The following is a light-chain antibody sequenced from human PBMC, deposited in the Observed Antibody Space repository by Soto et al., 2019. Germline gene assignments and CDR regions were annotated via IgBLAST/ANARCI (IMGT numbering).Light chain of an antibody. CDR3: QQYNNWPPTWT. CDR2: GAS. Sequence: EIVMTQSPATLSVSPGERATLSCRASQSVDSNLAWYQQRPGQAPRLLIYGASKRATGIPARFSGSRSGTEFTLTISSLQSEDFVVYYCQQYNNWPPTWTFGQGTRVEIK. V-gene: IGKV3-15*01. J-gene: IGKJ1*01. CDR1: QSVDSN.